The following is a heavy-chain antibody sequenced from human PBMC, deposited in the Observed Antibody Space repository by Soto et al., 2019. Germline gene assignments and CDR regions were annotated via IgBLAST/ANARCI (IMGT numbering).Heavy chain of an antibody. CDR2: IYYSGRT. D-gene: IGHD2-21*02. J-gene: IGHJ5*02. CDR1: GGSVSGGSFY. CDR3: ARAPAVTGMFDP. Sequence: QVQLQESGPGLVKPSETLSLTCTVSGGSVSGGSFYWTWIRQPPGKALEWIGYIYYSGRTNYSPSLKSRVTMSVDTSKNQVSLKVTSVTAADTAVYYCARAPAVTGMFDPWGQGTLVTVSS. V-gene: IGHV4-61*01.